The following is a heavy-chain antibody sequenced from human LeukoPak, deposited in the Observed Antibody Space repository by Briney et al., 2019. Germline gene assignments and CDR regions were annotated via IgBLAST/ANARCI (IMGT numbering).Heavy chain of an antibody. J-gene: IGHJ4*02. CDR1: GFTFSNYC. CDR2: INQDGSDR. CDR3: SRAGANWGYRWYYDF. Sequence: GGSLRLSCAASGFTFSNYCMTWVRQAPGKGLEWMANINQDGSDRNYVDSVKGRFTISRDNAKNSLFLQVNSLRVEDTAVYYCSRAGANWGYRWYYDFWGQGTLVTVSP. D-gene: IGHD3/OR15-3a*01. V-gene: IGHV3-7*01.